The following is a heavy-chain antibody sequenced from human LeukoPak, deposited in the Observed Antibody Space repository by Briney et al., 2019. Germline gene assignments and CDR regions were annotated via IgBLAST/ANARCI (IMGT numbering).Heavy chain of an antibody. J-gene: IGHJ4*02. V-gene: IGHV3-48*01. CDR3: LGSNIAAV. CDR2: ISSSAI. Sequence: HPGGSLRLTCATSGSSFTNYGINWVRQAPGKGLEWVAYISSSAILYADSVKGRFTISRDTARNSLYLQMNSLRAEDTADYYCLGSNIAAVWGQGTLVTVSS. D-gene: IGHD6-13*01. CDR1: GSSFTNYG.